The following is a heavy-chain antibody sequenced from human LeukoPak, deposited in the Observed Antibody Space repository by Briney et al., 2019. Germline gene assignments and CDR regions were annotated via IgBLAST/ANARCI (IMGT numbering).Heavy chain of an antibody. V-gene: IGHV3-74*01. J-gene: IGHJ4*02. D-gene: IGHD6-13*01. CDR3: ARGFYSSSFFIDY. CDR2: INTDGSST. Sequence: GGSLRLSCAASGFTFSSYWMHWVRQAPGKGLVWVSRINTDGSSTSYADSVKGRFTISRDNAKNTLYLQMNSLRAEDTAVYYCARGFYSSSFFIDYWGQGTLVTVSS. CDR1: GFTFSSYW.